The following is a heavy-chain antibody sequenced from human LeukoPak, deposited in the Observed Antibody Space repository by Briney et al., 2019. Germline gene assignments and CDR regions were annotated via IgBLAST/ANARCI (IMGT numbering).Heavy chain of an antibody. CDR2: ISWDGGST. CDR3: AKEIGGSYRSLDY. V-gene: IGHV3-43*01. D-gene: IGHD1-26*01. J-gene: IGHJ4*02. CDR1: GFTFDDYT. Sequence: PGGSLRLSCAASGFTFDDYTMHWVRQAPGKGPEWVSLISWDGGSTYYADSVKGRFTISRDNSKNSLYLQMNSLRTEDTALYYCAKEIGGSYRSLDYWGQGTLVTVSS.